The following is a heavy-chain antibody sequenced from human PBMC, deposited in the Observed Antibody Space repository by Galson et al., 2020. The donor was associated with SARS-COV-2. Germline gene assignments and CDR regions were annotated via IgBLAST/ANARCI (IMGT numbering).Heavy chain of an antibody. J-gene: IGHJ4*02. D-gene: IGHD3-16*01. CDR1: GYSFIKFG. Sequence: ASVKVSCKASGYSFIKFGIIWVRQAPGQGFEWMGWTSTSNDKTYLAQKFQGRVTMTTDRSTNTAYMELRSLRSDDTAVYYCAREVYYEGADRWGQGTLVTVSS. CDR3: AREVYYEGADR. V-gene: IGHV1-18*01. CDR2: TSTSNDKT.